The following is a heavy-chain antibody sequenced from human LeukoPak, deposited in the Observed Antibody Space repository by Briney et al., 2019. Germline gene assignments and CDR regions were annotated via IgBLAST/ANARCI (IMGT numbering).Heavy chain of an antibody. D-gene: IGHD3-10*01. Sequence: SETLSLTCAVYGGSFSGYYWSWIRQPPGKGLEWIGEINHSGSTNYNPSLKSRVTISVDTSKNQFSLKLSSVTAADTAVYYCARDLGYYGSGSYYLGDAFDIWGQGTMVTVSS. CDR3: ARDLGYYGSGSYYLGDAFDI. CDR1: GGSFSGYY. J-gene: IGHJ3*02. V-gene: IGHV4-34*01. CDR2: INHSGST.